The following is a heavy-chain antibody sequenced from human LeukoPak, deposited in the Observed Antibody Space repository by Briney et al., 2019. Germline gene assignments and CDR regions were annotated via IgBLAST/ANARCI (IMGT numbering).Heavy chain of an antibody. D-gene: IGHD1-1*01. CDR2: IYYSGST. CDR3: ARDGTGTTSDY. CDR1: GGSISSSNYY. Sequence: SETLSLTCTVSGGSISSSNYYWSWIRQPPGKGLEWIGYIYYSGSTNYNPSLKSRVTISVDTSKNQFSLKLGSVTAADTAVYYCARDGTGTTSDYWGQGTLVTVSS. V-gene: IGHV4-61*01. J-gene: IGHJ4*02.